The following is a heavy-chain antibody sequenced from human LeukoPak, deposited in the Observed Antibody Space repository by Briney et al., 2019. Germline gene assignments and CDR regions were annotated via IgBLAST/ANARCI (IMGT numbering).Heavy chain of an antibody. V-gene: IGHV3-48*02. CDR2: ISDGSSTI. J-gene: IGHJ4*02. CDR3: ARETVGLDY. D-gene: IGHD4-17*01. CDR1: GFTFSDYC. Sequence: GGSLGLSCAASGFTFSDYCMNWVRQAPGKGLEWVSYISDGSSTIYYADSVRGRFTISRDNAKNSLYLQINSLRDEDTAVYYCARETVGLDYWGQGTLVTVSS.